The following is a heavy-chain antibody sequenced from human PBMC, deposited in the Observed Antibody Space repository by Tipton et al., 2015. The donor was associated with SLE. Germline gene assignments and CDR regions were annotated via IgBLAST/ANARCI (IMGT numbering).Heavy chain of an antibody. CDR3: ARGPGRRSENYAAFAM. CDR1: GYMFTNYD. V-gene: IGHV1-18*01. Sequence: QVQLVQSGAEVKKPGASVKVSCKASGYMFTNYDISWVRQAPGQGLEWMGWFSPYYANTNYAQKFQARVTMTTDPSTSTAYMELRSLRSADAAVYYCARGPGRRSENYAAFAMWGQGTLFPVSS. D-gene: IGHD1-7*01. CDR2: FSPYYANT. J-gene: IGHJ3*02.